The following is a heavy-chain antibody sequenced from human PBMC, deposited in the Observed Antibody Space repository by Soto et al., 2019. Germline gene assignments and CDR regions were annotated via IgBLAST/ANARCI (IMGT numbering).Heavy chain of an antibody. CDR2: INRDGNEK. CDR1: GFSFSSYW. CDR3: VTAATGRGDLDV. Sequence: EMLLVESGGGLVQPGGSLRLSCAASGFSFSSYWMSWVRQAPGKGLEWVANINRDGNEKYYVDSVKGRFTISRDNAENSLYLQMNSLRAEDTALYYCVTAATGRGDLDVWDQGTTVSVSS. V-gene: IGHV3-7*01. D-gene: IGHD6-13*01. J-gene: IGHJ6*02.